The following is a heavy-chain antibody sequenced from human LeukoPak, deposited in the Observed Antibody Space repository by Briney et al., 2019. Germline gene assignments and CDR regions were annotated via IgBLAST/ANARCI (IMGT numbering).Heavy chain of an antibody. CDR3: ATYTHWVAGDV. V-gene: IGHV3-7*01. D-gene: IGHD3-16*01. Sequence: RGSLRLSCAASGFTFSDSWMSWVRQAPGKGREGVANMNQDGSAKDYVDSVKGRFTISRDNARNSLYLQMSSLRAEDTAVYYCATYTHWVAGDVWGQGTTVTVSS. J-gene: IGHJ6*02. CDR2: MNQDGSAK. CDR1: GFTFSDSW.